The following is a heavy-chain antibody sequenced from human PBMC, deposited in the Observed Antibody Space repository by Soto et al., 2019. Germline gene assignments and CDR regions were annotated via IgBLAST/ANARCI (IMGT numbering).Heavy chain of an antibody. V-gene: IGHV3-23*01. Sequence: PVGSLRLSCAASGFTFSSYAMSWVRQAPGKGLEWVSAISGSGGSTYYADSVKGRFTISRDNSKNTLYLQMNSLRAEDTAVYYCAKPPSGTYFYNWFDPWGQGTLVTVSS. CDR2: ISGSGGST. CDR3: AKPPSGTYFYNWFDP. J-gene: IGHJ5*02. CDR1: GFTFSSYA. D-gene: IGHD1-1*01.